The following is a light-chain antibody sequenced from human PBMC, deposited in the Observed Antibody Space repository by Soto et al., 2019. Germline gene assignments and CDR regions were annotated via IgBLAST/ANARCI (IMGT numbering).Light chain of an antibody. CDR2: EVS. CDR1: NSDVGGYNY. Sequence: QSALTQPASVSGSPGQSIAISCTGTNSDVGGYNYVSWYQHHPGKAPKLMIYEVSNRPSGVSNRFSGSKSGNTASLTISGLQDEDEADYYCSSYTTSTTWVFGGGTHLTVL. J-gene: IGLJ3*02. CDR3: SSYTTSTTWV. V-gene: IGLV2-14*01.